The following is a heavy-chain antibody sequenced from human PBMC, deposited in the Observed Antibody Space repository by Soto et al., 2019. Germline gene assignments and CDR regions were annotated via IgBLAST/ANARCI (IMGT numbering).Heavy chain of an antibody. CDR3: ARSAATIDY. J-gene: IGHJ4*02. CDR1: GYTFTTYD. D-gene: IGHD4-17*01. Sequence: QVQLVQSGAGVKKPGASVKVSCRASGYTFTTYDIHWVRQANGQGLEWMGWMNPDRGHTKFAQKFQGRVTLTRDTSTNTAYMELTSLKSDDTAVYYCARSAATIDYWGQGTWVNVSS. V-gene: IGHV1-8*01. CDR2: MNPDRGHT.